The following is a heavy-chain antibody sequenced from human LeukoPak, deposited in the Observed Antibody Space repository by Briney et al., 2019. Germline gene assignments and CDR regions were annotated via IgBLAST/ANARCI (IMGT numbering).Heavy chain of an antibody. CDR2: INHSGST. CDR3: ARVRRYYYGSGSYRTPSYYYYYGMDV. V-gene: IGHV4-34*01. D-gene: IGHD3-10*01. J-gene: IGHJ6*02. CDR1: GGSFSGYY. Sequence: PSETLSLTCAVYGGSFSGYYWSWIRQPPGKGLEWIGEINHSGSTNYNPSLKSRVTISVDTSKNQFSLKLSSVTAADTAVYCCARVRRYYYGSGSYRTPSYYYYYGMDVWGQGTTVTVSS.